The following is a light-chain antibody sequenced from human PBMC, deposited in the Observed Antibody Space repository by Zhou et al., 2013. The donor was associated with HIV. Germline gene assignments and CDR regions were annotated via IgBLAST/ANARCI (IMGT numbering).Light chain of an antibody. Sequence: EIVLTQSPGTLSLSPGERATLSCRASQSVSSSYLAWYQQKPGQAPRLLIYGASSRATGIPDRFSGSGSGTDFTLTISRLEPEDFAVYYCQQYGSSPPVLRQDRVITRYTFGQGTKVEIK. CDR3: QQYGSSPPVLRQDRVITRYT. J-gene: IGKJ2*01. CDR2: GAS. V-gene: IGKV3-20*01. CDR1: QSVSSSY.